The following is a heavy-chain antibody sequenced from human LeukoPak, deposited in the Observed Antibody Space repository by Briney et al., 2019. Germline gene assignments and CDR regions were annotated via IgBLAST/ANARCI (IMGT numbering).Heavy chain of an antibody. D-gene: IGHD6-19*01. CDR2: ISWNSGTI. V-gene: IGHV3-9*01. Sequence: GGSLRLSCAASGFTFDNYAMNWVRQVPGKGLEWISLISWNSGTIGYADSVKGRFTISRDNANNFLYLQMNSLRAEDTALYYCARAYKDRSLAGKKEFFQHRGQGTLVTVPS. CDR3: ARAYKDRSLAGKKEFFQH. CDR1: GFTFDNYA. J-gene: IGHJ1*01.